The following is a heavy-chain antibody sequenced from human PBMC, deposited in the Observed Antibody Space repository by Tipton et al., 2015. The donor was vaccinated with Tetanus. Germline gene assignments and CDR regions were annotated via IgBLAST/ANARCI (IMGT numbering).Heavy chain of an antibody. J-gene: IGHJ4*02. CDR2: IYTSGST. CDR1: GGSISSYY. V-gene: IGHV4-4*07. CDR3: ARVRRGATTDLDY. Sequence: LRLSCTVSGGSISSYYWSWIRQPAGKGLEWIGRIYTSGSTNYNPSLKSRVTISLATSENQFSLTLSSVTAADTAVYYCARVRRGATTDLDYWGQGTLVTVSS. D-gene: IGHD5-12*01.